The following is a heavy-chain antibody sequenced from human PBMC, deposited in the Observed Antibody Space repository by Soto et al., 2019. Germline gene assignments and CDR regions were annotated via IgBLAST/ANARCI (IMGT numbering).Heavy chain of an antibody. CDR1: GYTFTSYG. Sequence: QVQLVQSGAEVKKPGASVKVSCKASGYTFTSYGISWVRQAPGQGLEWMGWISAYNGNTNYAQKLQGRVTMTTDTSTSTAYMELRSLRSDDSAVYYCARDGSNRYSSGWPYDYYYGMDVRGQGTTVTVSS. V-gene: IGHV1-18*04. CDR2: ISAYNGNT. J-gene: IGHJ6*02. D-gene: IGHD6-19*01. CDR3: ARDGSNRYSSGWPYDYYYGMDV.